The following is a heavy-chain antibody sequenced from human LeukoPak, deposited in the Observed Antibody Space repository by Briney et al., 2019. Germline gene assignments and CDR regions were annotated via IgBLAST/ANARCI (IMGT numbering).Heavy chain of an antibody. D-gene: IGHD3-22*01. CDR1: GGTFSSYA. J-gene: IGHJ4*02. V-gene: IGHV1-8*02. CDR2: MNPNSGNT. CDR3: ARGGPREGERWWYYYDSSGYYSVFDY. Sequence: ASVKVSCKASGGTFSSYAISWVRQAPGQGLEWMGWMNPNSGNTGYAQKFQGRVTMTRNTSISTAYMELSSLRSEDTAVYYCARGGPREGERWWYYYDSSGYYSVFDYWGQGTLVTVSS.